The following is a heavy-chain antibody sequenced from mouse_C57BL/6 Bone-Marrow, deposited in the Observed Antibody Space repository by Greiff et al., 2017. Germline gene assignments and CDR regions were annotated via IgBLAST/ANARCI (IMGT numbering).Heavy chain of an antibody. Sequence: VQLQESGAELVRPGASVTLSCKASGYTFTDYEMHWVKQTPVHGLEWIGAIDPETGGTAYNQKFKGKAILTADKSSSTAYMELRSLTSEDSAVYYCTRNYYGSSYDYWGQGTTLTLSS. D-gene: IGHD1-1*01. CDR1: GYTFTDYE. J-gene: IGHJ2*01. CDR3: TRNYYGSSYDY. CDR2: IDPETGGT. V-gene: IGHV1-15*01.